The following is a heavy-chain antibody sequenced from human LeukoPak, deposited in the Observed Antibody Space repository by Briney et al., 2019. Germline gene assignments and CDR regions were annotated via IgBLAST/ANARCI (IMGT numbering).Heavy chain of an antibody. CDR2: TYYRSKWYN. D-gene: IGHD1-1*01. V-gene: IGHV6-1*01. J-gene: IGHJ5*01. Sequence: KPSQTLSLTCAISGDSLSSNSATWNWDRQFPSRGLEWLGRTYYRSKWYNDYAVSVKGRVTINPDAYKKQFSLQLNSVTPEDTAMYYCDRGNGYPFDYWGQGTLVTVSS. CDR3: DRGNGYPFDY. CDR1: GDSLSSNSAT.